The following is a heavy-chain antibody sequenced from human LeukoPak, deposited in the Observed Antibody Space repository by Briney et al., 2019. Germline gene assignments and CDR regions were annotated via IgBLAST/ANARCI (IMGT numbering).Heavy chain of an antibody. V-gene: IGHV3-21*01. CDR2: IGGSSTSL. CDR1: GFTFSTYA. Sequence: GRSLRLSCAASGFTFSTYAMNWVRQAPGEGLEWVSSIGGSSTSLYYADSLKGRFTISRDNAKNSLYLQLNSLRAEDTAVYYCAKDPNGDYIGAFDIWGQGTMVTVSS. J-gene: IGHJ3*02. CDR3: AKDPNGDYIGAFDI. D-gene: IGHD4-17*01.